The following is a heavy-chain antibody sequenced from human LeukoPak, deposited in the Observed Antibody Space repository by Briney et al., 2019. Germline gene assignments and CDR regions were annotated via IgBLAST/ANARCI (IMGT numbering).Heavy chain of an antibody. J-gene: IGHJ4*02. Sequence: SETLSLTCTVSGGSISSGGYYWSWIRQHPGKSLEWIGYIYYSGSTYYNPSLKSRVTISVDTSKNQFSLKLSSVTAADTAVYYCARCGKDGDYVQNWGQGTLVTVSS. CDR3: ARCGKDGDYVQN. CDR2: IYYSGST. CDR1: GGSISSGGYY. V-gene: IGHV4-31*03. D-gene: IGHD4-17*01.